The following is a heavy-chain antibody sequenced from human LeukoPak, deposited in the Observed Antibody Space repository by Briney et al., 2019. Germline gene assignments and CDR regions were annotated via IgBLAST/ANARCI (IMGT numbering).Heavy chain of an antibody. J-gene: IGHJ4*02. Sequence: GGSLRLSCAASGFTFSSYGMHWVRQAPGKGLEWVAFIRYDGSNKYYADSVKGRFTISRDNSKNTLYLQMNSLRAEDTAVYYCAKDWHQLLFAPRLVDYWGQGTLVAVSS. V-gene: IGHV3-30*02. D-gene: IGHD2-2*01. CDR1: GFTFSSYG. CDR2: IRYDGSNK. CDR3: AKDWHQLLFAPRLVDY.